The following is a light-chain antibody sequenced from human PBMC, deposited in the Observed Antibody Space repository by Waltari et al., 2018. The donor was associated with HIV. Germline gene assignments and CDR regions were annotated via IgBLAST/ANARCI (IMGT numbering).Light chain of an antibody. Sequence: QSALTQPASVSGSPGQSITISCTGTSSALGGFNYVLWYQQHPDKAPKLIIFDVDIRPSGISNRFSGSKSGNTASLTISGLQAEDEADYYCSSYASSFTLLFGGGTKLTVL. CDR3: SSYASSFTLL. CDR1: SSALGGFNY. J-gene: IGLJ3*02. V-gene: IGLV2-14*03. CDR2: DVD.